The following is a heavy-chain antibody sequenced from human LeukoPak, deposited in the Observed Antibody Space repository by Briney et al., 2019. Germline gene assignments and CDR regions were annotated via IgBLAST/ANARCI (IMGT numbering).Heavy chain of an antibody. D-gene: IGHD2-15*01. J-gene: IGHJ4*02. CDR1: GFTFSSYW. V-gene: IGHV3-7*01. CDR3: SRAPKYCSGGSCSLNLFDY. CDR2: IKQDGSEK. Sequence: GGSLRLSCAASGFTFSSYWMSWVRQAPGKGLEWVANIKQDGSEKYYVDSVKGRFTISRDNAKNSLYLQMNSLRAEDTAVYYCSRAPKYCSGGSCSLNLFDYWGQGTLVTVSS.